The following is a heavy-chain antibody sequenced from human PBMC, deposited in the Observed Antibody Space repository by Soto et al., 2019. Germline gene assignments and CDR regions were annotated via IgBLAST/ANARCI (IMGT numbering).Heavy chain of an antibody. J-gene: IGHJ5*02. D-gene: IGHD1-26*01. CDR2: INGSSNYM. V-gene: IGHV3-21*01. CDR1: GFTFSTYT. CDR3: AEADGVVGSSSAFDP. Sequence: EVQVVESGGGLVKPGGSLRLSCVFSGFTFSTYTMNWVRQAPGKGLEWVSSINGSSNYMYYADSVKGRFTISRDNAKNSLNLQMNRLGAEDTAIYYCAEADGVVGSSSAFDPWGLGTLVTVSS.